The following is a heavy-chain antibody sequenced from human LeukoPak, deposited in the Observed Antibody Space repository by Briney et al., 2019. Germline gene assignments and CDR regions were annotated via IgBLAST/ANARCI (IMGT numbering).Heavy chain of an antibody. CDR1: GFTLSSYA. D-gene: IGHD2-15*01. J-gene: IGHJ4*02. Sequence: TGGSLRLSCAASGFTLSSYAMSWVRQGPGKGLEWVSAISVSGNTYHADSVKGRFTISRDSSKNTLYLQVNSLRAGDAAVYYCAKAPVTTCSGAYCYPFDYWSQGTLVTVSS. CDR3: AKAPVTTCSGAYCYPFDY. V-gene: IGHV3-23*01. CDR2: ISVSGNT.